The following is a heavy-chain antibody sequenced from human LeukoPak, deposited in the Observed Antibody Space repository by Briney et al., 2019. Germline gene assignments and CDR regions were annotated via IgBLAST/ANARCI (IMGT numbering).Heavy chain of an antibody. V-gene: IGHV3-7*01. J-gene: IGHJ4*02. CDR1: GFRFSSYW. CDR3: ARDGHPFDS. CDR2: INQDGSEK. Sequence: GGSLRLSCAASGFRFSSYWMSWVRQAPGKGLEWVANINQDGSEKYYVDSVKGRFTVSRDNAKNSLLLQMNSLRTEDTGVYYCARDGHPFDSWGQGTLVTVSS.